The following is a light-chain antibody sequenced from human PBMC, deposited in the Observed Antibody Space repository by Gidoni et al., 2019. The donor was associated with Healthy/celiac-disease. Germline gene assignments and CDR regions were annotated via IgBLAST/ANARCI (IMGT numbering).Light chain of an antibody. CDR1: QSISSY. J-gene: IGKJ2*01. V-gene: IGKV1-39*01. CDR3: QQSYSTVT. Sequence: DIQMTQSPSSLSASVGDRVTITCRASQSISSYLHWYQQKPGNAPHLLIYAASSLQSGVPSRFSGSGSGTDFTLTISSLQPEDFATYYCQQSYSTVTFGQGTKLEIK. CDR2: AAS.